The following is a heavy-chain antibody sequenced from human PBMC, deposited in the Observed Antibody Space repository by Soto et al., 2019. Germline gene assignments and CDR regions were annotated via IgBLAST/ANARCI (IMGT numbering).Heavy chain of an antibody. CDR1: GFTFSNYG. CDR3: AKDHPIGGYYFFGLDV. J-gene: IGHJ6*02. D-gene: IGHD3-16*01. V-gene: IGHV3-23*01. CDR2: ISSIAGSR. Sequence: PGGSLRLSCAASGFTFSNYGMNWVRQAPGKGLEWVSGISSIAGSRYYADSVKGRFTISRDNSNNTLYLQMDSLRAEDTAIYYCAKDHPIGGYYFFGLDVWGQGTTVTVSS.